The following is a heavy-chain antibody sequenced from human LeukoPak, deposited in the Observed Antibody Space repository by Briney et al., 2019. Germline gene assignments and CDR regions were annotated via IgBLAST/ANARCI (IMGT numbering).Heavy chain of an antibody. Sequence: SETLSLTCTVSGGSISSSSYYWGWIRQPPGKGLEWIGSIYYSGNTYYNSSLKSRVIISVDTSKNQFSLKLSSVTAADTAVYYCARRSTTVTPYFDYWGQGTQVTASS. V-gene: IGHV4-39*01. CDR2: IYYSGNT. D-gene: IGHD4-17*01. J-gene: IGHJ4*02. CDR3: ARRSTTVTPYFDY. CDR1: GGSISSSSYY.